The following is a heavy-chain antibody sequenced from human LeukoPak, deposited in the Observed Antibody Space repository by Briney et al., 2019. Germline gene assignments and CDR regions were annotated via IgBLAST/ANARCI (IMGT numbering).Heavy chain of an antibody. J-gene: IGHJ4*02. CDR1: GFTFSSYE. CDR2: ISITGTTT. Sequence: GGSLRLSCAASGFTFSSYEMHWVRQAPGMGLEWVSYISITGTTTFYADSGKGRFTMSRDNAKNSLYLQMNSLRVEDTAVYYCARGTSGSYSDYWGQGTLVTVSS. CDR3: ARGTSGSYSDY. V-gene: IGHV3-48*03. D-gene: IGHD1-26*01.